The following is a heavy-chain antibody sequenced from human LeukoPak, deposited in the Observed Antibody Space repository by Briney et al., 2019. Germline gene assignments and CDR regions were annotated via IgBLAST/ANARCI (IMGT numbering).Heavy chain of an antibody. Sequence: SETLSLTCAVYGGSFSGYYWSWIRQPPGKGLEWIGEINHSGSTNYNPSLKSRVTISVDTSKNQFSLKLSSVTAADTAVYYCARDGGYYYDSSGYYLLNWFDPWGQGTLVTVSS. CDR3: ARDGGYYYDSSGYYLLNWFDP. CDR2: INHSGST. J-gene: IGHJ5*02. D-gene: IGHD3-22*01. V-gene: IGHV4-34*01. CDR1: GGSFSGYY.